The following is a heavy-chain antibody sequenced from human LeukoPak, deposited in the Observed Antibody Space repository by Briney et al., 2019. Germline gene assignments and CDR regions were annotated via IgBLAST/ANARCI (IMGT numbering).Heavy chain of an antibody. CDR2: IIPIFGTA. CDR1: GGTFSSYT. V-gene: IGHV1-69*05. D-gene: IGHD3-9*01. J-gene: IGHJ4*02. CDR3: ARGLGDDILTGYYNLDY. Sequence: SVKVSCKASGGTFSSYTISWVRQAPGQGLEWMGRIIPIFGTANYAQKFQGRVTITTDESTSTAYMELSSLRSEDTAVYYCARGLGDDILTGYYNLDYWGQGTLVTVSS.